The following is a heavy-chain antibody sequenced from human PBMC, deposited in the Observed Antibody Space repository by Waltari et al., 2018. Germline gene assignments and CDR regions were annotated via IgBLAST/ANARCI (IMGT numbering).Heavy chain of an antibody. CDR3: ARDSRCSSGWYYFDY. CDR2: IYHSGST. Sequence: QVQLQESGPGLVKPSETLSLTCAVSGYSISSGYYWGWIRQPPGKGLEWIGSIYHSGSTYYNPSLKSRVTISVDTSKNQFSLKLSSVTAADTAVYYCARDSRCSSGWYYFDYWGQGTLVTVSS. D-gene: IGHD6-19*01. CDR1: GYSISSGYY. V-gene: IGHV4-38-2*02. J-gene: IGHJ4*02.